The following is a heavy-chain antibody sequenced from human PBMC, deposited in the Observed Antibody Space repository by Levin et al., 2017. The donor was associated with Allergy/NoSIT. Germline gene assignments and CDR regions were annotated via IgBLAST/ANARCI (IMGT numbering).Heavy chain of an antibody. CDR1: GDVTTTNYF. V-gene: IGHV4-39*01. CDR3: ARQLRYFERPYYYYYYVDV. CDR2: VYYSGNT. D-gene: IGHD3-9*01. J-gene: IGHJ6*03. Sequence: SETLSLTCNVSGDVTTTNYFWGWIRQPPGKGLEWIGAVYYSGNTYYNPSLKSRVIISVDTSKNQVSLKLRFVTAADTAVYYCARQLRYFERPYYYYYYVDVWGEGTTVTVSS.